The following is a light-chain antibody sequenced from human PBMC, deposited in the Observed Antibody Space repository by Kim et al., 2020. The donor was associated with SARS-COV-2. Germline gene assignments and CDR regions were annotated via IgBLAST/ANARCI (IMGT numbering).Light chain of an antibody. V-gene: IGLV2-14*03. Sequence: QSALTQPASVSGSPGQSITISCTGTSSDVGGYNSVSWYQQHPGKAPKVLIYDVGNRPSGVSSRFSGSKSGNMASLTISGLQAEDEADYYCSAYTSISTVIFGGGTHLTVL. CDR2: DVG. CDR3: SAYTSISTVI. J-gene: IGLJ2*01. CDR1: SSDVGGYNS.